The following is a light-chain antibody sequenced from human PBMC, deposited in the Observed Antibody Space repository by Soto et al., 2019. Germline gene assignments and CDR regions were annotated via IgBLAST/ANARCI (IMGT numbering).Light chain of an antibody. J-gene: IGKJ4*01. V-gene: IGKV3-11*01. CDR2: DAS. CDR3: QQRTNWPLT. Sequence: EVVLTQSPATLSLSPGERATLSCRASQSVSTYLAWYQQKPGQGPRLVIYDASNRATGIPARLSGSGSGTDFTLTISGLEPEDFAVYYCQQRTNWPLTFGGGTKVEIK. CDR1: QSVSTY.